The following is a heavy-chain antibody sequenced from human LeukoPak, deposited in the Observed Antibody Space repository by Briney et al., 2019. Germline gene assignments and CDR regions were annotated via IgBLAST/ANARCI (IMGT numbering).Heavy chain of an antibody. CDR1: GGSISSSSYY. Sequence: SETLSLTCTVSGGSISSSSYYWGWIRQPPGKGLEWIGSIYYSGSTYYNPSLKSRVTISVDTSKNQFSLKLSSVTAADTAVYYCARHNQGRFDYWGQGTLVTVSS. CDR2: IYYSGST. V-gene: IGHV4-39*01. CDR3: ARHNQGRFDY. J-gene: IGHJ4*02.